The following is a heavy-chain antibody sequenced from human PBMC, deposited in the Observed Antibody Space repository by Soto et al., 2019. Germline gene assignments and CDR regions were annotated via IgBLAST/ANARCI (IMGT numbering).Heavy chain of an antibody. Sequence: SETLSLTCAVYGGSFSGYYWTWIRQPPGTGLEWIGEINHSGSTNYNSSLKSRVTISVDTSKNQFSLKLSSVTAADTAVYYCARLFPRVVPAAIYFDYWGQGTLVTVSS. D-gene: IGHD2-2*01. J-gene: IGHJ4*02. CDR2: INHSGST. V-gene: IGHV4-34*01. CDR3: ARLFPRVVPAAIYFDY. CDR1: GGSFSGYY.